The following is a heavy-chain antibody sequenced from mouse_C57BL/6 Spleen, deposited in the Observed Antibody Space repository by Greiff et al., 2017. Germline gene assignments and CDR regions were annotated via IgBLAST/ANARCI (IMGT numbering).Heavy chain of an antibody. J-gene: IGHJ2*01. Sequence: QVQLQQSGAELVKPGASVKMSCKASGYTFTSYWITWVKQRPGQGLEWIGDIYPGSGSTNYNEKFKSKATLTVDTSSSTAYMQLSSLTSEDSAVYYCARRGNWDGSLDYWGQGTTLTVSS. CDR1: GYTFTSYW. D-gene: IGHD4-1*01. CDR3: ARRGNWDGSLDY. V-gene: IGHV1-55*01. CDR2: IYPGSGST.